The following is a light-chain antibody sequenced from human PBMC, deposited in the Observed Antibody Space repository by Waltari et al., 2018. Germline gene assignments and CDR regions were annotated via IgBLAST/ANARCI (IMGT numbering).Light chain of an antibody. V-gene: IGKV1-8*01. Sequence: AIRMTQSPSSLSASTGDRVTITCRASQGIRSYLAWYQQKPGKAPKLLIYAASTLQSGVPSRFSGSGSGTDFTLTISCLQSEDFATYYCQQYYSYPSALTFGGGTKVEIK. J-gene: IGKJ4*01. CDR2: AAS. CDR3: QQYYSYPSALT. CDR1: QGIRSY.